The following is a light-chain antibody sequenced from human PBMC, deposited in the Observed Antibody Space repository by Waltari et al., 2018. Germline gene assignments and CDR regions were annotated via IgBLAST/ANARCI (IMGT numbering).Light chain of an antibody. Sequence: DIVLTQSTVPASLSPGQRVTLSSRASQHVDSSNLAWYQQKPGQAPRLVIYRASRRATGVPDRFSGSGSGTDFSLTISRLEPEDFAAYYCQQNGTFPATFGQGTKVEIK. CDR3: QQNGTFPAT. J-gene: IGKJ1*01. CDR1: QHVDSSN. V-gene: IGKV3-20*01. CDR2: RAS.